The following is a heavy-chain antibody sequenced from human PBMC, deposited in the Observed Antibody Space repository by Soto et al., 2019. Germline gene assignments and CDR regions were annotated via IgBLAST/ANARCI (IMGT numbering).Heavy chain of an antibody. V-gene: IGHV4-31*03. CDR1: GDSITSGPFY. J-gene: IGHJ6*02. CDR2: IHYSGST. CDR3: ARASPTYYYYYGMDV. Sequence: PSETLSLTCTVSGDSITSGPFYWTWIRQGPGEGLEWIGKIHYSGSTYYNPSLRSRVIISLDMSKKQFALRLSSVTAEDTAVYYCARASPTYYYYYGMDVWGQGTTVTVSS.